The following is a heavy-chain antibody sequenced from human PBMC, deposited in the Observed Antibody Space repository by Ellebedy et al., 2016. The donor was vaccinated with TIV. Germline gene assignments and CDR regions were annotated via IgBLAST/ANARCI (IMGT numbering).Heavy chain of an antibody. CDR1: GFTFSSYG. CDR2: IWYDGSNK. Sequence: GESLKISXAASGFTFSSYGMHWVRQAPGKGLEWVAVIWYDGSNKYYADSVKGRFTISRDNSKNTLYLQMNSLKTEDTAGYYCTTRTGVGFDYWGQGTLVTVSS. V-gene: IGHV3-33*01. CDR3: TTRTGVGFDY. D-gene: IGHD7-27*01. J-gene: IGHJ4*02.